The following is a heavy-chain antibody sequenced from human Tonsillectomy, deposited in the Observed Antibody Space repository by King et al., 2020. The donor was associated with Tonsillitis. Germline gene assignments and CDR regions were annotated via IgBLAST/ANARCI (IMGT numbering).Heavy chain of an antibody. CDR3: ARDYTSGSYEYYFDY. V-gene: IGHV3-30-3*01. Sequence: VQLVESGGGVVQPGRSLRLSCAASGFTFSSYALHWVRQAPGKGLEWVAVISYDGSNKYYADSVKGRFTISRDNSKNTLCLQMNSLRAEDTAVYYCARDYTSGSYEYYFDYWGKGALVTVSS. D-gene: IGHD1-26*01. CDR2: ISYDGSNK. CDR1: GFTFSSYA. J-gene: IGHJ4*02.